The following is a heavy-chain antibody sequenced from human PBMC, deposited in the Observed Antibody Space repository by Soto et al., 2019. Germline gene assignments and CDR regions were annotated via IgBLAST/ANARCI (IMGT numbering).Heavy chain of an antibody. CDR1: GYTFTSYA. CDR3: ARDFAGGLNDAFDF. V-gene: IGHV1-8*01. Sequence: ASVKVSWKPSGYTFTSYALNWVRQATGKRREWGGWVDAHSDNRGYAQGKFQGRLTFTRNTSRSTVYMVRSSLKSADTAVFYCARDFAGGLNDAFDFWGQGTMVTVSS. J-gene: IGHJ3*01. D-gene: IGHD3-9*01. CDR2: VDAHSDNR.